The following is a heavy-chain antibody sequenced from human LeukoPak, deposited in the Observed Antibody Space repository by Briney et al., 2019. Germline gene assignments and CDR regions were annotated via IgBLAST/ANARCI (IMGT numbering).Heavy chain of an antibody. D-gene: IGHD6-6*01. CDR3: TRDLVGYSSSVDWFDP. CDR1: GFTVSSNY. CDR2: IYSGGST. Sequence: PGGSLRLSCAASGFTVSSNYMSWVRQAPGKGLEWVSVIYSGGSTYYADSVKGRFTISRDNSKNTLYLQMNSLRAEDTAVYYCTRDLVGYSSSVDWFDPWGQGTLVTVSS. J-gene: IGHJ5*02. V-gene: IGHV3-53*01.